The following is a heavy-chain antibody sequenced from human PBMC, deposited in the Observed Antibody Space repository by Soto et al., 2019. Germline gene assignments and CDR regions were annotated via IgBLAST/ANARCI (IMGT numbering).Heavy chain of an antibody. CDR3: ARGSSIAGLYYGMDV. V-gene: IGHV4-30-2*01. D-gene: IGHD6-6*01. Sequence: SETLSLTCAVSGGSISSGGYSWSWIRQPPGKGLEWIGYIYHSGSTYYNPSLKSRVTISVDRSKNQFSLKLSSVTAADTAVYYCARGSSIAGLYYGMDVWGQGTTVTVSS. CDR1: GGSISSGGYS. CDR2: IYHSGST. J-gene: IGHJ6*02.